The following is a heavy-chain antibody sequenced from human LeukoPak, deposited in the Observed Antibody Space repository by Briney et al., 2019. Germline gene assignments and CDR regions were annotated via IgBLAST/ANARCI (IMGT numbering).Heavy chain of an antibody. V-gene: IGHV3-74*01. CDR2: MNSDGSAT. D-gene: IGHD6-19*01. Sequence: GGSLRLSCAVSGFTLSSYWMHWVRHAPGKGLAWVARMNSDGSATTYADSVKGRFTIFRDNAKNTLYLQMNSLRAEDTAVYYCAKSSLQVTAVADRFDYWGQGTVVTVSS. CDR1: GFTLSSYW. J-gene: IGHJ4*02. CDR3: AKSSLQVTAVADRFDY.